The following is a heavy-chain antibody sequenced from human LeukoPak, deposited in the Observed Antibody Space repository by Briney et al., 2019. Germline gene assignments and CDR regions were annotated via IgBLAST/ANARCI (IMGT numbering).Heavy chain of an antibody. CDR1: GGSISSYY. Sequence: PSETLSLTCTVSGGSISSYYWSWIRQPAGKGLEWIGRIYTSGSTNYNPSLKSRVTMSEDTSKNQFSLKLSSVTAADTAVYYCARDRVAVAADWFDPWGQGTLVTVSS. CDR2: IYTSGST. CDR3: ARDRVAVAADWFDP. J-gene: IGHJ5*02. D-gene: IGHD6-19*01. V-gene: IGHV4-4*07.